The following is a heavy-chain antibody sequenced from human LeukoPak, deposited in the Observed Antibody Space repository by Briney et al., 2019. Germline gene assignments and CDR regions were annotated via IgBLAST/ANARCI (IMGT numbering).Heavy chain of an antibody. CDR2: IYPGDSDI. CDR1: GHSFTDYW. Sequence: GESLKISCKGSGHSFTDYWIGWVRQMPGKDLEWMGIIYPGDSDIRYSPSFQGQVTISADKSISTAHLQWSSLKASDTAMYYCARLSGYYAFDYWGQGTLVTVSS. CDR3: ARLSGYYAFDY. D-gene: IGHD3-22*01. V-gene: IGHV5-51*01. J-gene: IGHJ4*02.